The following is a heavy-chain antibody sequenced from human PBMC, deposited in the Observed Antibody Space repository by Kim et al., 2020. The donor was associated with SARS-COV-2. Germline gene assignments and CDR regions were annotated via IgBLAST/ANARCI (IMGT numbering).Heavy chain of an antibody. CDR2: GGT. J-gene: IGHJ5*02. CDR3: ARGHSGYDS. V-gene: IGHV1-2*02. Sequence: GGTNYAQKFQGRVTMTRDTSISTAYMELSRLRSDDTAVYYCARGHSGYDSWGQGTLVTVSS. D-gene: IGHD5-12*01.